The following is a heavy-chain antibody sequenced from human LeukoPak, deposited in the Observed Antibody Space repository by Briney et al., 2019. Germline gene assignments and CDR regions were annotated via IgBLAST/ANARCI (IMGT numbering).Heavy chain of an antibody. Sequence: GGPRNFPGQGSGYTFFTYWIGWVRKMHGKGLDWMGFIYHGDSGTRYSPSFQGQVTISADESISTAYLQWSSLNASDTAMYYCARSSDYVFDYWGQRILVTVSS. CDR3: ARSSDYVFDY. CDR2: IYHGDSGT. D-gene: IGHD4-17*01. V-gene: IGHV5-51*01. J-gene: IGHJ4*02. CDR1: GYTFFTYW.